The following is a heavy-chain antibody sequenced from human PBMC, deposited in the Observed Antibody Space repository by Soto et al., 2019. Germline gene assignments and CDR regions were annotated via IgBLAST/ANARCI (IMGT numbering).Heavy chain of an antibody. CDR1: GFTFSNYG. Sequence: QVQLVESGGGVVQPGRSLRLSCAASGFTFSNYGLHWVRQAPGKGLEWVADIWYDGRSKNYVDSVKGRFTISRDNSKNTLYLEMNSLRAEDSAVYYCGRVDRYYGMAVWGQGTTVTVSS. CDR3: GRVDRYYGMAV. CDR2: IWYDGRSK. V-gene: IGHV3-33*01. J-gene: IGHJ6*02.